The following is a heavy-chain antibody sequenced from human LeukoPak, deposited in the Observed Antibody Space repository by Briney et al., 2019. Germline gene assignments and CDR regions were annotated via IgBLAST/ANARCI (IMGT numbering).Heavy chain of an antibody. V-gene: IGHV3-30*18. D-gene: IGHD5-18*01. CDR3: AKDRDTAMVYLYFDY. J-gene: IGHJ4*02. Sequence: GGSLRLSCAASGFTFSSYGMHWVRQAPGKGLEWVAVISYDGSNKYYADSVKGRFTISRDNSKSTLYLQMNSLRAEDTAVYYCAKDRDTAMVYLYFDYWGQGTLVTVSS. CDR2: ISYDGSNK. CDR1: GFTFSSYG.